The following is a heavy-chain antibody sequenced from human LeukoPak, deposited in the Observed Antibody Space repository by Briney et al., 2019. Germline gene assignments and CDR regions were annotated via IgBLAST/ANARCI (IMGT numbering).Heavy chain of an antibody. J-gene: IGHJ3*02. V-gene: IGHV1-2*02. CDR2: INPNSGGT. CDR1: GGTFSSYA. Sequence: GASVKVSCKASGGTFSSYAISWVRQAPGQGLEWMGWINPNSGGTNYAQTFQGRVTVTRDTSINTVYMELSRLRSDDTAVYYCARVLLVTRGAFDIWGQGTMVTVSS. CDR3: ARVLLVTRGAFDI. D-gene: IGHD4-23*01.